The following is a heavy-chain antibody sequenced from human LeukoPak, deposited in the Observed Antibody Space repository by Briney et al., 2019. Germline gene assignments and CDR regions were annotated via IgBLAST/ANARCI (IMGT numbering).Heavy chain of an antibody. J-gene: IGHJ5*02. Sequence: SETLSLTCTVSGGSISSYYWSWIRQPAGKGLEWIGRIYTSGSTNYNPSLKSRVTMSVDTSKNQFSLKLSSVTAADTAVYYCAREFGLGPYNWFDLWGQGTLVTVSS. CDR2: IYTSGST. CDR3: AREFGLGPYNWFDL. D-gene: IGHD3-16*01. V-gene: IGHV4-4*07. CDR1: GGSISSYY.